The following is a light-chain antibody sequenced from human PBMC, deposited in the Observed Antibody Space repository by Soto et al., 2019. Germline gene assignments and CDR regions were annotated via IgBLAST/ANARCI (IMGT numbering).Light chain of an antibody. J-gene: IGKJ5*01. V-gene: IGKV3-15*01. CDR1: QSVSSN. CDR2: GAS. CDR3: QQYNNWPFS. Sequence: EIVMRRSQATQCVSQGERANLPCRASQSVSSNLAWYQQKPGQAPRLLIYGASTRATGIPARFSCTGSETDFTLTISGLQSEDSAVYFCQQYNNWPFSFGQGTRLEIK.